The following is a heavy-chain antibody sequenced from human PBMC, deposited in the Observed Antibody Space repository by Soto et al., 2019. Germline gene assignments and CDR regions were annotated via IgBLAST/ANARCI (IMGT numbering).Heavy chain of an antibody. Sequence: SQTLSLTCAISGDSVSTKRASWNWIRQSPSRGLEWLGRTYYRSQWYNDYPISVKSRITINPDTSKNQFSLHLNSVTPEDTAVYYCARGGRSFFYGMDVWGQGTTVTVSS. CDR3: ARGGRSFFYGMDV. CDR2: TYYRSQWYN. V-gene: IGHV6-1*01. D-gene: IGHD2-15*01. CDR1: GDSVSTKRAS. J-gene: IGHJ6*02.